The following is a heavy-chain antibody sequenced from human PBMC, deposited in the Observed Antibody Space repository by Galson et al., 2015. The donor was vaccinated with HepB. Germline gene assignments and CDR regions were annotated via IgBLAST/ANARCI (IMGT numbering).Heavy chain of an antibody. Sequence: SLRLSCAASGFTFSSYGMHWVRQAPGKGLEWVAVISYDGSNKYYADSVKGRFTISRDNSKNTLYLQMNSLRAEDTAVYYCANGDDFWKGYYFDYWGQGTLVTVSS. CDR1: GFTFSSYG. CDR3: ANGDDFWKGYYFDY. CDR2: ISYDGSNK. D-gene: IGHD3-3*01. V-gene: IGHV3-30*18. J-gene: IGHJ4*02.